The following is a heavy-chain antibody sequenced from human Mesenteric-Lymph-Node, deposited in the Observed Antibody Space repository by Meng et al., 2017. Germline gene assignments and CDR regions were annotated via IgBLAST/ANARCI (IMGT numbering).Heavy chain of an antibody. CDR2: IKHNLRI. CDR3: ARVDFRGTYFDSTGLGL. J-gene: IGHJ4*02. CDR1: GGSISDNY. Sequence: SETLSLTCAVYGGSISDNYWTWIRQSPGKGLEWIGEIKHNLRINYNPSFKNRVTISVDTSRNQVSLRMSSVTAADTAVYYCARVDFRGTYFDSTGLGLWGQGALVTVSS. D-gene: IGHD3-22*01. V-gene: IGHV4-34*01.